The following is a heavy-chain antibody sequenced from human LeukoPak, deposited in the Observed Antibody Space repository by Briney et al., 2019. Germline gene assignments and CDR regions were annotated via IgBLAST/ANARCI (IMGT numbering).Heavy chain of an antibody. CDR3: ARGQEFDDGVFDS. CDR2: IRSSGATA. D-gene: IGHD1-1*01. J-gene: IGHJ4*02. Sequence: GGSLRLSCAASGFSFSSFAMTWVRQAPGKGLEWVSTIRSSGATAYNADSVKGRFTISRDNSKNTVYLQMNSLRVEDTAIYYCARGQEFDDGVFDSWGQGTLVTVSS. CDR1: GFSFSSFA. V-gene: IGHV3-23*01.